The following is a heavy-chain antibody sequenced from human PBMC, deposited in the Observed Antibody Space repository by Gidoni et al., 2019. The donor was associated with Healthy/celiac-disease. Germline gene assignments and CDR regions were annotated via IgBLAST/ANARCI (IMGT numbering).Heavy chain of an antibody. Sequence: EVQLVESGGGLVKPGGSLRLSCAASGFTFSNAWMSWVRQAPGKGLEWVGRIKSKTDGGTTDYAAPVKGRFTISRDDSKNTLYLQMNSLKTEDTAVYYCTTDRVGVAGNYFDYWGQGTLVTVSS. J-gene: IGHJ4*02. CDR2: IKSKTDGGTT. CDR1: GFTFSNAW. D-gene: IGHD6-19*01. V-gene: IGHV3-15*01. CDR3: TTDRVGVAGNYFDY.